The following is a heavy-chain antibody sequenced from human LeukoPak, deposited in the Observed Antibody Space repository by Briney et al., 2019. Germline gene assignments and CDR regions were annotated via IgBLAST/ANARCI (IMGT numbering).Heavy chain of an antibody. Sequence: GGSLRLSCVASGFTVSNNYMAWVRQAPGKGLEWVSIIYPAGNTYYADSVKGRFTISRDNSWNTVDLQMNSLRAEDTAVYYCARGGLELRPAYFDYWGQGTLVTVSS. V-gene: IGHV3-53*01. CDR1: GFTVSNNY. D-gene: IGHD1-7*01. CDR2: IYPAGNT. CDR3: ARGGLELRPAYFDY. J-gene: IGHJ4*02.